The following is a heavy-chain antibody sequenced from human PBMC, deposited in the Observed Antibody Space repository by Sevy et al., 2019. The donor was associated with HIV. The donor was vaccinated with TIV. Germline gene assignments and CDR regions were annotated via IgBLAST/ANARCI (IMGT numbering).Heavy chain of an antibody. CDR2: IKQDGSEK. V-gene: IGHV3-7*01. D-gene: IGHD3-16*02. CDR1: GFTFSSYW. J-gene: IGHJ4*02. CDR3: ASSFLGRAFGGVIVNYFDY. Sequence: GGSLRLSCAASGFTFSSYWMSWVRQAPGKGLEWVANIKQDGSEKDYVDSVKGRFTISRDNAKNSLYLQMNSLRAEDTAVYYCASSFLGRAFGGVIVNYFDYWGQGTLVTVSS.